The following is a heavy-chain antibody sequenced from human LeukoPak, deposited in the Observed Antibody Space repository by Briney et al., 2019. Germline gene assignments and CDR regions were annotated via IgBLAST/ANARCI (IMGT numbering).Heavy chain of an antibody. CDR1: GGSISSYY. Sequence: PSETLSLTCTVSGGSISSYYWSWIRQPPGKGLEWIGYIYYNGSTNYNPSLKSRVIISVDTSKNQFSLKLSSVTAADTAVYYCARSFRTVTYGYFQHWGQGTLVTVSS. V-gene: IGHV4-59*01. CDR3: ARSFRTVTYGYFQH. J-gene: IGHJ1*01. D-gene: IGHD4-17*01. CDR2: IYYNGST.